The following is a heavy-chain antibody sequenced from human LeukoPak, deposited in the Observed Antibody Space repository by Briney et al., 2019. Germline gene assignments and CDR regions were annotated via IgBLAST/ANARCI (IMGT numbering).Heavy chain of an antibody. J-gene: IGHJ6*02. CDR1: GFTFSSYW. V-gene: IGHV3-7*01. D-gene: IGHD3-10*01. CDR2: IKQDGSEK. Sequence: GGSLRLSCAASGFTFSSYWMSWVRQAPGKGLEWVANIKQDGSEKYYVDPVKGRFTISRDNAKNSLYLQMNSLRAEDTAVYYCARDVKGESPSYYYYGMDVWGQGTTVTVSS. CDR3: ARDVKGESPSYYYYGMDV.